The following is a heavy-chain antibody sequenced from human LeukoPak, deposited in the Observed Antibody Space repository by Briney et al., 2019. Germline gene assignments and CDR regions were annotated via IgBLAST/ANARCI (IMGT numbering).Heavy chain of an antibody. V-gene: IGHV4-59*01. CDR2: IYNSGTT. CDR3: VRGQTYASGKFDP. Sequence: SETLSLTCTVSGASISSYYWGWIRQPPGKGLEWIGYIYNSGTTNFNPSLKSRVTISKDTSKNQFSLKLSSVTAADTAVYYCVRGQTYASGKFDPWGQGTLVTVSS. CDR1: GASISSYY. D-gene: IGHD3-10*01. J-gene: IGHJ5*02.